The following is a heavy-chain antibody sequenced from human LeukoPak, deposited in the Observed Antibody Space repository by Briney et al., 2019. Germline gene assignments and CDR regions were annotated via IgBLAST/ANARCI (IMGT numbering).Heavy chain of an antibody. CDR2: INHSGST. V-gene: IGHV4-34*01. CDR3: ARSNLEAGMGFDY. J-gene: IGHJ4*02. Sequence: SETLSLTCAVYGGSFSGYYWSWIRQPPGKGLEWIGEINHSGSTNYNPSLKSRVTISVDTSKNQFSLKLSSVTAADTAVYYCARSNLEAGMGFDYWGQGTLVTVSS. CDR1: GGSFSGYY. D-gene: IGHD1-1*01.